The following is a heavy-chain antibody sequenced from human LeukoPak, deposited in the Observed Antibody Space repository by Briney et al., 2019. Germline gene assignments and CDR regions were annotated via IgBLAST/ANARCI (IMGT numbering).Heavy chain of an antibody. CDR3: ARERDREPGFSRAFDI. D-gene: IGHD1-26*01. Sequence: GGSLRLSCAASGFTVSSNYMSWVRQAPGKGLEWVSVIYSGGSAYYADSVKGRFTISRDNSKNTLYLQMNSLRAEDTAVYYCARERDREPGFSRAFDIWGQGTMVTVSS. V-gene: IGHV3-66*01. CDR1: GFTVSSNY. J-gene: IGHJ3*02. CDR2: IYSGGSA.